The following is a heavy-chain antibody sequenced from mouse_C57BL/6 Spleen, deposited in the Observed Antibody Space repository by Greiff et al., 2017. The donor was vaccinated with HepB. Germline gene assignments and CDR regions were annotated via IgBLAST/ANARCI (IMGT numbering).Heavy chain of an antibody. CDR1: GYAFSSSW. CDR3: AREGNFFAY. J-gene: IGHJ3*01. Sequence: QVQLKESGPELVKPGASVKISCKASGYAFSSSWMNWVKQRPGKGLEWIGRIYPGDGDTNYNGKFKGKATLTADKSSSTAYMQLSSLTSEDSAVYFCAREGNFFAYWGQGTLVTVSA. D-gene: IGHD2-1*01. CDR2: IYPGDGDT. V-gene: IGHV1-82*01.